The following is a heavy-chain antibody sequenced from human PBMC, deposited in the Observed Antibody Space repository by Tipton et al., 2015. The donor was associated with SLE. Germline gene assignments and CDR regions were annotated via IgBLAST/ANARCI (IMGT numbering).Heavy chain of an antibody. CDR2: IHHSGRT. V-gene: IGHV4-31*03. Sequence: TLSLTCTVSGDSITDSGYSWNWVRQHPGAGLEWIGYIHHSGRTDYNPSLRSRVTISRDTSKNQFSLNVNSVTAADTAVYYCARQFPGWSYNWLDPWAQGTLFTASS. CDR1: GDSITDSGYS. D-gene: IGHD6-19*01. J-gene: IGHJ5*02. CDR3: ARQFPGWSYNWLDP.